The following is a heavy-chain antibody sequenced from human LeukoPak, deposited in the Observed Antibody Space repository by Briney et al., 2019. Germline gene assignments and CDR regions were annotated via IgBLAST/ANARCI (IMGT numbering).Heavy chain of an antibody. CDR3: ARDGGYRRASDY. V-gene: IGHV3-7*05. CDR2: IKHDGSEK. Sequence: GGSLRLSCAASGFTFSSDWMSWVRQAPGKGLEWVANIKHDGSEKYYVDSVKGRFTISRDNATNSLYLQLNSLRAEDTAVYYCARDGGYRRASDYWGQGTLVTVSS. D-gene: IGHD5-12*01. J-gene: IGHJ4*02. CDR1: GFTFSSDW.